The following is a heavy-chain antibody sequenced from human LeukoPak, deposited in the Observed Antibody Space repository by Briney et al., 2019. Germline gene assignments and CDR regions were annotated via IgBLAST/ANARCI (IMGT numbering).Heavy chain of an antibody. CDR1: GGSISSYY. CDR2: IYYSGST. V-gene: IGHV4-59*08. Sequence: PSETLSLTCTVSGGSISSYYWSWIRQPPGKGLEWIGYIYYSGSTNYNPSLKSRVTISVDTSKNQFSLKLSSVTAADTAVYYCARQYYDILTGYLRIFDYWGQGTLVTVSS. J-gene: IGHJ4*02. D-gene: IGHD3-9*01. CDR3: ARQYYDILTGYLRIFDY.